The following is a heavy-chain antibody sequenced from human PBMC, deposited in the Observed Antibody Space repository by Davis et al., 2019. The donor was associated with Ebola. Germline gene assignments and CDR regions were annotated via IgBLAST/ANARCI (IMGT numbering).Heavy chain of an antibody. CDR3: VRGSLVGYSYGYVVPQMGSPYHFDH. CDR2: IKQGGSEK. D-gene: IGHD5-12*01. J-gene: IGHJ4*02. CDR1: GFTFSDYW. V-gene: IGHV3-7*03. Sequence: GGSLRLSCAASGFTFSDYWMTWVRQSPGKGLEWLANIKQGGSEKYYVGSVEGRFTISRDNAKNSLYLQMNSLRAEDTAIYYCVRGSLVGYSYGYVVPQMGSPYHFDHWGQGIQVTVSS.